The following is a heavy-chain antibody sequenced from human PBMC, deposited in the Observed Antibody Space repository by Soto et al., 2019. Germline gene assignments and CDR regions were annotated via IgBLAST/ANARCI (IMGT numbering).Heavy chain of an antibody. Sequence: PGESLTLSCADSGFNFSSYTLNWVRRAPGKGLEWVATSSDRRTGNTHYSDSVRGRFTLSRDYSRNILFLQMDSLRADDTALYYCTTWLTAHFDYWGRGTQVTVSS. D-gene: IGHD2-21*02. J-gene: IGHJ4*02. CDR3: TTWLTAHFDY. CDR2: SSDRRTGNT. V-gene: IGHV3-23*01. CDR1: GFNFSSYT.